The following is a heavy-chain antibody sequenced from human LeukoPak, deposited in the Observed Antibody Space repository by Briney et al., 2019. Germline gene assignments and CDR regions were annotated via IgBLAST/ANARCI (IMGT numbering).Heavy chain of an antibody. Sequence: ASVKVSCKASGYTFTGYYMHWVRQAPGQGLEWMGWINPNSGGTNYAQEFQGRVTMTRDTSISTAYMELSRLRSDDTAVYYCASLDRRSSGSRNWGQGTLVTVSS. D-gene: IGHD3-22*01. CDR2: INPNSGGT. J-gene: IGHJ4*02. CDR1: GYTFTGYY. V-gene: IGHV1-2*02. CDR3: ASLDRRSSGSRN.